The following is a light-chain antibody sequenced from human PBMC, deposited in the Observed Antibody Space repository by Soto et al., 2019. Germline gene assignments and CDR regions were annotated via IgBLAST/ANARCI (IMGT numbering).Light chain of an antibody. J-gene: IGKJ1*01. CDR2: TAS. Sequence: DIQMTQSPSSLXASVGDSVIITCRASQSISTNLNWYQQKPGRAPNLLIYTASSLQYGVPSRFSGSGSGSDFTLTISSLQPEDFATYYCQETHSTPPRTFRQGTRVEVK. CDR3: QETHSTPPRT. CDR1: QSISTN. V-gene: IGKV1-39*01.